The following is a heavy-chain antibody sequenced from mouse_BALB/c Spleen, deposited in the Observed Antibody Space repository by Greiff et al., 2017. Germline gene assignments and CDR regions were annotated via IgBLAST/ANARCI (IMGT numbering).Heavy chain of an antibody. J-gene: IGHJ3*01. D-gene: IGHD2-1*01. CDR2: IRGDGST. CDR3: ARDYGNYVGTFAY. V-gene: IGHV2-6-7*01. Sequence: QVQLKQSGPGLVAPSQSLSITCTVSGFSLTGYGVNWVRQPPGKGLEWLGMIRGDGSTDYNSAIKSRLSTSTDNSKSQVFLKMNSLQTDDTARYYCARDYGNYVGTFAYWGQGTLVTVSA. CDR1: GFSLTGYG.